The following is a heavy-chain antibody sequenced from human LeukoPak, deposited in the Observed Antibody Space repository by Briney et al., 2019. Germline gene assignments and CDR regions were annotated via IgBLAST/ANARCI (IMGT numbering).Heavy chain of an antibody. CDR3: ARADYGDYVDDAFDI. Sequence: GGSLRLSCAASGFTFSDYYMSWIRQAPGKGLEWVSYISSIGSTIYYADSVKGRFTISRDHSKNSLYMQMNSLRAADTSVYYCARADYGDYVDDAFDIWGQGTMVTVSS. CDR2: ISSIGSTI. CDR1: GFTFSDYY. J-gene: IGHJ3*02. D-gene: IGHD4-17*01. V-gene: IGHV3-11*01.